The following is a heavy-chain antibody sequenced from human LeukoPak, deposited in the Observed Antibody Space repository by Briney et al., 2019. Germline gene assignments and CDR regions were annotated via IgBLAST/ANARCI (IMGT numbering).Heavy chain of an antibody. CDR2: FYYSGGT. J-gene: IGHJ4*02. CDR1: GGPISSCY. D-gene: IGHD5-18*01. V-gene: IGHV4-59*08. Sequence: SETLSLTCTVSGGPISSCYWSWIRQPPGKGLEWIGCFYYSGGTYYNPSLKSRVTISVDTSKNQFSLKLSSVTAADTAVYYCARHGYSSLYYWGQGTLVTVSS. CDR3: ARHGYSSLYY.